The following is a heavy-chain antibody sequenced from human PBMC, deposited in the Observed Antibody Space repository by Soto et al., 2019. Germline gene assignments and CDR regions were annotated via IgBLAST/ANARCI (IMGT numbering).Heavy chain of an antibody. D-gene: IGHD5-12*01. V-gene: IGHV1-18*01. CDR1: GYTFTRSG. CDR3: AREGVAPYYYYGMDI. J-gene: IGHJ6*02. Sequence: QVQLVQSGAEVKKLGASVKVSCKASGYTFTRSGISWARQAPGQGPEWMGWISSYNGDTNYAQTFQGRVTMTTDTSTSTAYMELRSLRSDDTAVYYCAREGVAPYYYYGMDIWGQGTPVTVSS. CDR2: ISSYNGDT.